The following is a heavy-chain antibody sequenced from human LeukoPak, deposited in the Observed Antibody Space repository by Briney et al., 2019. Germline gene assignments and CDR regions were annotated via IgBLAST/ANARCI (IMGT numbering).Heavy chain of an antibody. CDR2: ISGSGGST. Sequence: GGSLRLSCAASGFTVSSNYMSWVRQAPGKGLEWASSISGSGGSTYHADSVKGRFTISRDSSKNTLYLQMNSLRAEDTAIYYCARVIRTAPGKGYFDYWGLGALVTVSS. D-gene: IGHD6-13*01. V-gene: IGHV3-23*01. CDR1: GFTVSSNY. CDR3: ARVIRTAPGKGYFDY. J-gene: IGHJ4*02.